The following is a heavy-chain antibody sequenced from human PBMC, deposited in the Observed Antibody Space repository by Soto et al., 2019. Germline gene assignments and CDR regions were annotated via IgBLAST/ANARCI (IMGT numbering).Heavy chain of an antibody. CDR3: ARGPGGPDGPGDY. CDR2: INAGNGNT. CDR1: GYTFTNYA. D-gene: IGHD2-15*01. Sequence: QVQLVQSGAEVKKPGASVKVSCKASGYTFTNYAMHWVRQAPGQRLEWMGWINAGNGNTKYSQKFQGRVTITRDTSASTAYMDLSRLRSEDTAVYYCARGPGGPDGPGDYWGQGTLVTVSS. V-gene: IGHV1-3*01. J-gene: IGHJ4*02.